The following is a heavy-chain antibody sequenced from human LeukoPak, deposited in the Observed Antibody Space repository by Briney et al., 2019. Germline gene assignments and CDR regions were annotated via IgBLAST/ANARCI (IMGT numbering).Heavy chain of an antibody. J-gene: IGHJ2*01. CDR3: ARAVWQPGDWYFDL. D-gene: IGHD3-10*01. CDR1: GGSISSYY. Sequence: SETLSLTCTVSGGSISSYYWSWIRQPPGKGLEWIGYIYYSGSTNYNPSLKSRVTISVDTSKNQFSLKLSSVTAADTTVYYCARAVWQPGDWYFDLWGRGTLVTVSS. CDR2: IYYSGST. V-gene: IGHV4-59*01.